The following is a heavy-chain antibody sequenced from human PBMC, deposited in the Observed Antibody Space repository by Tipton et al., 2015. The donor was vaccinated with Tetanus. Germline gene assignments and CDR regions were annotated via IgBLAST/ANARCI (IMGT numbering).Heavy chain of an antibody. Sequence: QSGAEVKKPGSSVKVSCKASGGRFGNFAISWVRQAPGQGLELMGTIIPAFTTVTYEQRFRGRVTITADGSTTTAYMELHSLTSADTAVFFCSRGHSPLYNWNFGYFDLWGQGTLVTVSS. CDR2: IIPAFTTV. CDR3: SRGHSPLYNWNFGYFDL. CDR1: GGRFGNFA. J-gene: IGHJ4*02. V-gene: IGHV1-69*15. D-gene: IGHD1-7*01.